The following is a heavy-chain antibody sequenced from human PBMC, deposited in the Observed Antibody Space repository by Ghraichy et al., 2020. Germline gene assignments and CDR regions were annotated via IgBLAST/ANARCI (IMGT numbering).Heavy chain of an antibody. D-gene: IGHD3-16*01. J-gene: IGHJ2*01. CDR2: ISWTGGI. CDR3: VKGKTSAGRGWGWYLDL. V-gene: IGHV3-9*01. CDR1: GFTFDDNA. Sequence: GGSLRLSCTVSGFTFDDNAMHWVRQSPRRSLEWVSGISWTGGIGYADSVKGRFTISRDNAKNSLYLQMNSLRTEDTALYYCVKGKTSAGRGWGWYLDLWGRGTLVTVSS.